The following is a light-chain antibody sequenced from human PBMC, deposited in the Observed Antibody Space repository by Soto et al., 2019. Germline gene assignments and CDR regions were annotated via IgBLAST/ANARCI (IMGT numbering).Light chain of an antibody. V-gene: IGKV3-15*01. CDR3: QEYNTWPWT. Sequence: DIVLTQSPATLSLSPGERATLSCRASQSVNSNLAWYQQKLGQAPRVLIYGASTRATGIPDRFSGSGSGTEFILTISSLQSEDFAVYYCQEYNTWPWTFGQGTKVDIK. J-gene: IGKJ1*01. CDR1: QSVNSN. CDR2: GAS.